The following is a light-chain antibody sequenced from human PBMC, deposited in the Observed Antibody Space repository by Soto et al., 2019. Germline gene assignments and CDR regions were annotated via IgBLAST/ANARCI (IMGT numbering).Light chain of an antibody. CDR3: QQYGSSPLT. Sequence: EIVLTQSPGNLSLSPGERASLSCRASESVSSSYLAWYQQKPGQAPRLLIYSASSRATGIPYRFSGSGSGTDFTLTIGSLEPDDFAVYYCQQYGSSPLTFGQGTKVELK. J-gene: IGKJ1*01. CDR1: ESVSSSY. CDR2: SAS. V-gene: IGKV3-20*01.